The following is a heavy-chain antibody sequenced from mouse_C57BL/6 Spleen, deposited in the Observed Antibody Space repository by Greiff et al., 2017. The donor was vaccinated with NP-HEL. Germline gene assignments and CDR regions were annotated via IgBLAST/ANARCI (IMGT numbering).Heavy chain of an antibody. CDR2: INPSNGGT. CDR3: ARGEGYYYAMDY. Sequence: VQLQQPGTELVKPGASVKLSCKASGYTFTSYWMHWVKQRPGQGLEWIGNINPSNGGTNYNEKFKSKATLTVDKSSSTAYMQLSSLTSEYSAVYYCARGEGYYYAMDYWGQGTSVTVSS. V-gene: IGHV1-53*01. J-gene: IGHJ4*01. CDR1: GYTFTSYW.